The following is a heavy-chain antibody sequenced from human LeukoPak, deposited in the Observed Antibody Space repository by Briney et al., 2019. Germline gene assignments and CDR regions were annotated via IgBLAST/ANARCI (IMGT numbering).Heavy chain of an antibody. CDR1: GYSFSSYW. Sequence: GESLKISXKGSGYSFSSYWIGWVRQMPGKGLEWKGIIYPGDSDTRYSPSFQGQVTISADKSISTAYLQWSSLKASDTAMYYCARHGYLSTSVWFDPWGQGTLVTVSS. J-gene: IGHJ5*02. V-gene: IGHV5-51*01. CDR2: IYPGDSDT. CDR3: ARHGYLSTSVWFDP. D-gene: IGHD5/OR15-5a*01.